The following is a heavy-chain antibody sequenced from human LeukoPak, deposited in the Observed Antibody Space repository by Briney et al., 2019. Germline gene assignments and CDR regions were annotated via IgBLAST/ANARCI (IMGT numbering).Heavy chain of an antibody. J-gene: IGHJ4*02. CDR3: AKDQVETVGVLVN. Sequence: GGSLRLSCAASGFTFSSYGMHWVRQAPGKGLEWVAVISYDGSNKYYADSVKGRFTISRDNSKNTLYLQMNSLRAEDTAVYYCAKDQVETVGVLVNWGQGTLVTVSS. D-gene: IGHD3-16*02. CDR2: ISYDGSNK. CDR1: GFTFSSYG. V-gene: IGHV3-30*18.